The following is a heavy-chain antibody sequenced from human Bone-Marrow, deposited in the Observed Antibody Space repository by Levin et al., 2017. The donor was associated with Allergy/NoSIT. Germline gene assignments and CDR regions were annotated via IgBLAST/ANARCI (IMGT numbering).Heavy chain of an antibody. CDR1: GFTFSNAW. CDR2: IKSKTDGGTT. D-gene: IGHD6-13*01. V-gene: IGHV3-15*07. J-gene: IGHJ5*02. CDR3: TTGRPVAAGRWMNWFDP. Sequence: GGSLRLSCAASGFTFSNAWMNWVRQAPGKGLEWVGRIKSKTDGGTTDYAAPVKGRFTISRDDSKNTLYLQMNSLKTEDTAVYYCTTGRPVAAGRWMNWFDPWGQGTLVTVSS.